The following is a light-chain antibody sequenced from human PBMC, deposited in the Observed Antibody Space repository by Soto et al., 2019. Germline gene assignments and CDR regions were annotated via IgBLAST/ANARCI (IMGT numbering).Light chain of an antibody. J-gene: IGKJ3*01. CDR3: QQFNNWPPIT. Sequence: EIVMTQSPATLSVSPGERATLSCRASQTVSSNLAWYQQKPGQAPRLLIYGASTRATGIPFRFSGGGSGTEFTLTISSLQSEDFAVYYCQQFNNWPPITFGPGTKVDIK. CDR1: QTVSSN. CDR2: GAS. V-gene: IGKV3-15*01.